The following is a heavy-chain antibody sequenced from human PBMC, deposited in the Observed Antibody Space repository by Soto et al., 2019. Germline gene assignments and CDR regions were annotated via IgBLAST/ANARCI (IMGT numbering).Heavy chain of an antibody. CDR2: INHSGST. CDR3: ARGTSIYYYGSGSYSRWFDP. CDR1: GGSFSGYY. V-gene: IGHV4-34*01. D-gene: IGHD3-10*01. Sequence: SETLSLTCAVYGGSFSGYYWSWIRQPPGKGLEWIGEINHSGSTNYNPSLKSRVTISVDTSKNQFSLKLSSVTAADTAVYYCARGTSIYYYGSGSYSRWFDPWGQGTLVTVSS. J-gene: IGHJ5*02.